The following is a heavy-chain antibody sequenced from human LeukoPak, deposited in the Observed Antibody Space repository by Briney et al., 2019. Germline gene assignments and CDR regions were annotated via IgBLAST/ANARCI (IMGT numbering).Heavy chain of an antibody. CDR3: ARDRLPHAIVVVPAATREFDY. CDR1: GYTFTGYY. V-gene: IGHV1-2*02. D-gene: IGHD2-2*01. Sequence: GASVKVSCKASGYTFTGYYMHWVRQARGQGLEWMGWINPNSGGTNYAQKFQGRVTMTRDTSISTAYMELSRLRSDDTAVYYCARDRLPHAIVVVPAATREFDYWGQGTLVTVSS. CDR2: INPNSGGT. J-gene: IGHJ4*02.